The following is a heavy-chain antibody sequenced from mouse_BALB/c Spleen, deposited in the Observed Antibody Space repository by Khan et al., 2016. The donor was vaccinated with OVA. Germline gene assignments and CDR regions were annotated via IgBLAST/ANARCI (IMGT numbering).Heavy chain of an antibody. V-gene: IGHV5-6*01. CDR1: GFTFSTYG. D-gene: IGHD1-1*01. J-gene: IGHJ3*01. Sequence: EVQLVESGGDVVKPGGSLKLSCAASGFTFSTYGMSWVRQTPDKRLEWVATVSTGGHYTYYPDTVKGRFTISRDNAKNTLYLQMSRLKSEDTAMCYCARIAYYYDSEGVAYWGQGTLVTVSA. CDR2: VSTGGHYT. CDR3: ARIAYYYDSEGVAY.